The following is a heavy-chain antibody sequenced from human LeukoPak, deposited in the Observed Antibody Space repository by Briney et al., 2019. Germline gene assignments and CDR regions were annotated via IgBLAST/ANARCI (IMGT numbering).Heavy chain of an antibody. CDR1: GFTLSNYA. CDR2: ISNSGENI. D-gene: IGHD6-19*01. CDR3: AKGRYSNGLFDY. V-gene: IGHV3-23*01. J-gene: IGHJ4*02. Sequence: QPGVSLRLSCAASGFTLSNYATSWVRQAPGKGLEWVSAISNSGENIYYADSVKGRFTTSRDISKNTLYPQLNSLRAEDTAVYYCAKGRYSNGLFDYWGQGTLVTVSS.